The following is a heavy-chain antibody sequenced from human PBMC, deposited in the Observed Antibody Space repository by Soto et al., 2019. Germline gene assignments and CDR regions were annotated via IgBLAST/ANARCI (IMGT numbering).Heavy chain of an antibody. CDR3: ARGGTIFGVGGDMDV. D-gene: IGHD3-3*01. Sequence: GGSLRLSCAASGFTFSSYDMHWVRQATGKGLEWVSAIGTAGDTYYPGSVKGRFTISRENAKNSLYLQMNSLRAGDTGVYYWARGGTIFGVGGDMDVWGKGTTVTVSS. V-gene: IGHV3-13*01. CDR1: GFTFSSYD. CDR2: IGTAGDT. J-gene: IGHJ6*03.